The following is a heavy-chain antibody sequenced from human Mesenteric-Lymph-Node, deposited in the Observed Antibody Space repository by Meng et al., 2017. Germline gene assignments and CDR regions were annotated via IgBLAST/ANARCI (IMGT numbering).Heavy chain of an antibody. CDR2: IYPGDSDT. V-gene: IGHV5-51*01. J-gene: IGHJ4*02. CDR1: GYSFTSYW. CDR3: ARKGRSGYEADY. Sequence: GSSLTISCKGSGYSFTSYWIGCVRQMPGKGLQWMGIIYPGDSDTRYSPSFQVQVTISADKSITTAYLQWSSLRASDTAMYYCARKGRSGYEADYWGQGTLVTVSS. D-gene: IGHD5-12*01.